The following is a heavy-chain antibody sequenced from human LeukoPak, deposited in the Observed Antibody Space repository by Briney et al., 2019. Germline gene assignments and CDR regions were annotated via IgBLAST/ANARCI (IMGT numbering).Heavy chain of an antibody. D-gene: IGHD3-10*01. CDR2: ISSSGSTI. Sequence: GGSLRLSCAASGFTFSSYEMNWVRQAPGKGLEWVSYISSSGSTIYYADSVKGRFTISRDNAKNSLYLQINSLRAEDTSVYYCARDTYSGSDYWGQGTLVTVSS. V-gene: IGHV3-48*03. CDR1: GFTFSSYE. J-gene: IGHJ4*02. CDR3: ARDTYSGSDY.